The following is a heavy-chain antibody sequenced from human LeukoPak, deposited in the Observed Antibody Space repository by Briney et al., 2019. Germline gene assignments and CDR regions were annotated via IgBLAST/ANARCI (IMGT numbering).Heavy chain of an antibody. J-gene: IGHJ4*02. CDR1: GYIFTGYW. D-gene: IGHD1-1*01. CDR2: INPNGGNT. CDR3: AREMRPATTTLVAY. V-gene: IGHV1-2*02. Sequence: ASVKVSCKTSGYIFTGYWIHWVRQAPGQGLEWMGFINPNGGNTNYAQKFQGRVTMTRDMSISTAYLELSSLTSDDTAVYYCAREMRPATTTLVAYWGQGTLVTVSS.